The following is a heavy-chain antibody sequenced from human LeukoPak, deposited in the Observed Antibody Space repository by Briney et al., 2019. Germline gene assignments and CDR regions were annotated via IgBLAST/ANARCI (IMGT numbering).Heavy chain of an antibody. J-gene: IGHJ4*02. Sequence: PGGSLRLSCAASGFTFSDYYMSWIRQAPGKGLEWVSYISSSSSYTNYADSVKGRFTISRDNSKNTLYLQMNSLRAEDTAVYYCARDLNPYYYDSSGYYGGLDYWGQGTLVTVSS. CDR3: ARDLNPYYYDSSGYYGGLDY. CDR1: GFTFSDYY. CDR2: ISSSSSYT. D-gene: IGHD3-22*01. V-gene: IGHV3-11*06.